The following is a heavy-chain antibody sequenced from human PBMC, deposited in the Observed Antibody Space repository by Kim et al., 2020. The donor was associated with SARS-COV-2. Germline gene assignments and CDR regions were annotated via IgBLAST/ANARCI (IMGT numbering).Heavy chain of an antibody. V-gene: IGHV3-48*02. J-gene: IGHJ4*02. Sequence: GGSLRLSCAGSGFTFSAYSMNWVRQAPGKGLEWISYISSDSNVKYYIDAVRGRFTISRDNAKSALYLQMNSVRDEDTAVYYCARDLSHQFSDSSGYYRFHYWGQGTLVTVSS. CDR2: ISSDSNVK. CDR1: GFTFSAYS. D-gene: IGHD3-22*01. CDR3: ARDLSHQFSDSSGYYRFHY.